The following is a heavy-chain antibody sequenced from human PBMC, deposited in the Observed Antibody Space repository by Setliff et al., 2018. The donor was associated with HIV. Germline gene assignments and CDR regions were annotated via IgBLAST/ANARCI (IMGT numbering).Heavy chain of an antibody. CDR2: INPNSGGT. Sequence: ASVKVSCKAPGYTFSGYYFHWVRQAPGQGLEWMGWINPNSGGTNYAQKFHGRVTMTTDTSISTAYMVLSRLRSDDAAMYYCASSGGYPDYFDYWGQGTLVTVSS. CDR1: GYTFSGYY. D-gene: IGHD1-26*01. V-gene: IGHV1-2*02. CDR3: ASSGGYPDYFDY. J-gene: IGHJ4*02.